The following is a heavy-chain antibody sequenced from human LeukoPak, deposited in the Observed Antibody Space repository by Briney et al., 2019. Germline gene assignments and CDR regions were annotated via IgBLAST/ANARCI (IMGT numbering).Heavy chain of an antibody. J-gene: IGHJ4*02. CDR2: ISSTSTDI. CDR3: ARDRINQN. V-gene: IGHV3-21*01. CDR1: GFTFSYYS. D-gene: IGHD1-14*01. Sequence: GGSLRLSCAASGFTFSYYSMNWVRQAPGKGLEWVSSISSTSTDIYYADSVKGRFTISRDNAKNSLYLQMNNLRVEDTAVYYCARDRINQNWGQGTLVTVSS.